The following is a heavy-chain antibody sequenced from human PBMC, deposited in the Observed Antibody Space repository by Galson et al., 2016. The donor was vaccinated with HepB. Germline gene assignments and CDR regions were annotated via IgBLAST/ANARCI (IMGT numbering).Heavy chain of an antibody. Sequence: SLRLSCAASGFTFSDYGMHWVHQAPGKGLEWVAVVGNDATTTYYADSVKGRFTISRDNSKNTLYLQMNSMRAEDTAVYYCAKEFRLKDWALDSWGQGTLVSVSS. V-gene: IGHV3-30*18. CDR1: GFTFSDYG. CDR3: AKEFRLKDWALDS. D-gene: IGHD3/OR15-3a*01. CDR2: VGNDATTT. J-gene: IGHJ4*03.